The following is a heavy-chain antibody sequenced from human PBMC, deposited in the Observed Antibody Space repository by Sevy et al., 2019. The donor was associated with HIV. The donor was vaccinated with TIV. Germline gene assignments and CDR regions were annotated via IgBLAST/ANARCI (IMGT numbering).Heavy chain of an antibody. CDR1: GGSISSYY. CDR3: ARVGIDGLAIYGMDV. CDR2: IYYSGST. J-gene: IGHJ6*02. D-gene: IGHD6-13*01. V-gene: IGHV4-59*13. Sequence: SETLSLTCTVSGGSISSYYWSWIRQPPGKGLEWIGYIYYSGSTNYNPSLKSRVTISVDTSKNQFSLKLSSVTAADTAGYYCARVGIDGLAIYGMDVWGQGTTVTVSS.